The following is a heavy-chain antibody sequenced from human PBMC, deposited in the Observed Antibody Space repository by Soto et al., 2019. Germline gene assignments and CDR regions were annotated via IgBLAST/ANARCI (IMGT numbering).Heavy chain of an antibody. Sequence: PGESLKISCKGSGYTFTSYWIGWVRQMPGKGLEWMGIIYAGDSETRYSPSFQGQVSISVDRSLTTAYLQWSSLKASDTAMYYCVRGYGNYYRTINFDYWGQGTLVTVSS. CDR3: VRGYGNYYRTINFDY. CDR1: GYTFTSYW. D-gene: IGHD1-26*01. J-gene: IGHJ4*02. V-gene: IGHV5-51*01. CDR2: IYAGDSET.